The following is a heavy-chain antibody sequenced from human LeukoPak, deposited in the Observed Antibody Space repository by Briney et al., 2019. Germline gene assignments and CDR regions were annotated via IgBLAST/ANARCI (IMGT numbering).Heavy chain of an antibody. CDR1: GFTVSSNY. Sequence: SGGSLRLSCAASGFTVSSNYMSWVRQAPGKGLEWVSVIYSGGSTYYADSVKGRFTISRDNSKNTLYLQMNSLRAEDTAVYYCAREDSDYGDYARDAFDIWGQGTMVTVSS. CDR2: IYSGGST. D-gene: IGHD4-17*01. J-gene: IGHJ3*02. V-gene: IGHV3-66*01. CDR3: AREDSDYGDYARDAFDI.